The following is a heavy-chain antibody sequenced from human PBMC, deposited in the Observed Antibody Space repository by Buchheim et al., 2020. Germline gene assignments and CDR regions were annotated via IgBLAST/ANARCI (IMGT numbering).Heavy chain of an antibody. Sequence: EVQLVESGGGLVLPGGSLRLSCAVAGFTFSSFEMNWVRQAPGKGLEWVSYISSSGSTKYYADSVKGRFTISRDTAEYPMSLQMNSLRVEDTAAYYCASLKGRTGTGYGMDVWGQGTT. D-gene: IGHD1-1*01. V-gene: IGHV3-48*03. J-gene: IGHJ6*02. CDR2: ISSSGSTK. CDR3: ASLKGRTGTGYGMDV. CDR1: GFTFSSFE.